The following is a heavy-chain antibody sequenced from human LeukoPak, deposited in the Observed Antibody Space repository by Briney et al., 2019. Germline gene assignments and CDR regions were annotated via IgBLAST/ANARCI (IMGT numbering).Heavy chain of an antibody. CDR2: IKSKTAGETV. D-gene: IGHD1-26*01. CDR1: GFTFSNAW. J-gene: IGHJ4*02. CDR3: TTGESMVGTTIHIRWAD. V-gene: IGHV3-15*01. Sequence: PGGSLRLSCAASGFTFSNAWMTWVRQAPGKGLEWVGRIKSKTAGETVDYAAPVKGRFTISRDDSKNTLYLQMNSLKTEDTAVYYCTTGESMVGTTIHIRWADWGQGTLVTVSS.